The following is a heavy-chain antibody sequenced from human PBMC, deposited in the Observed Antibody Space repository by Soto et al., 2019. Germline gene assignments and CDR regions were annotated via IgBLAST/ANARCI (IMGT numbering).Heavy chain of an antibody. CDR2: IWYDGSNK. V-gene: IGHV3-33*01. J-gene: IGHJ6*02. CDR3: ARDRSYYYYGMDV. Sequence: GGSLRLSCAASGFTFSSYGMHWVRQAPGKGLERVAVIWYDGSNKYYADSVKGRFTISRDNSKNTLYLQMNSLRAEDTAVYYCARDRSYYYYGMDVWGQGTTVTVSS. CDR1: GFTFSSYG.